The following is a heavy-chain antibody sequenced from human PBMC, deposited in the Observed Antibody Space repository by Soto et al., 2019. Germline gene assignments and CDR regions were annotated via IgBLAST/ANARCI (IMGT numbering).Heavy chain of an antibody. CDR1: GFTFSSYS. J-gene: IGHJ4*02. Sequence: EVQLVESGGGLVQPGGSLRLSCAASGFTFSSYSMNWVRQAPGKGLEWVSYISSSSSTIYYADSVKGRFTIYRDNAKNSLYLQMNSLRAEDTAVYYCARAVGYSSGWYIGFDYWGQGTLVTVSS. CDR2: ISSSSSTI. V-gene: IGHV3-48*01. CDR3: ARAVGYSSGWYIGFDY. D-gene: IGHD6-19*01.